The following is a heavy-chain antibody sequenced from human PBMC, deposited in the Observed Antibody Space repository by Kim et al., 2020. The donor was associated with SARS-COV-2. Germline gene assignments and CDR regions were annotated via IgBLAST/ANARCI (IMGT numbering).Heavy chain of an antibody. CDR2: INHSGST. V-gene: IGHV4-34*01. CDR1: GGSFSGYY. CDR3: ARGLGYCSSTSCYNYYYYMDV. Sequence: SETLSLTCAVYGGSFSGYYWSWIRQPPGKGLEWIGEINHSGSTNYNPSLKSRVTISVDTSKNQFSLKLSSVTAADTAVYYCARGLGYCSSTSCYNYYYYMDVWGKGTTVTVSS. J-gene: IGHJ6*03. D-gene: IGHD2-2*02.